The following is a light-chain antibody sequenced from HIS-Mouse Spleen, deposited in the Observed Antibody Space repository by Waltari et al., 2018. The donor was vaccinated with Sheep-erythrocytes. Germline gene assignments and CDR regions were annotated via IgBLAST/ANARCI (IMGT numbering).Light chain of an antibody. J-gene: IGLJ3*02. CDR1: SSDVGSYNL. V-gene: IGLV2-23*01. CDR3: CSYAGSSTWV. Sequence: LTQPASVSGSTGQSITISCTGTSSDVGSYNLVSWYQQHPGKAPKLMIYEGSKRPSGVSNRFSGSKSGNTASLTISGLQAEDEADYYCCSYAGSSTWVFGGGTKLTVL. CDR2: EGS.